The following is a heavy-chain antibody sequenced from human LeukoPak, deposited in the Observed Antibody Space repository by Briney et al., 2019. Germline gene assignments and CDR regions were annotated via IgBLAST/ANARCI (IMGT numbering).Heavy chain of an antibody. D-gene: IGHD2-15*01. CDR1: GFTFSSYA. J-gene: IGHJ4*02. CDR3: AKDRADIVVVVAATRTPPNY. V-gene: IGHV3-23*01. CDR2: ISGSGGST. Sequence: GGSLRLSCAASGFTFSSYAMSWVRQAPGKGLEWVSAISGSGGSTYYADSVKGRSTISRDNSKNTLYLQMNSLRAEDTAVYYCAKDRADIVVVVAATRTPPNYWGQGTLVTVSS.